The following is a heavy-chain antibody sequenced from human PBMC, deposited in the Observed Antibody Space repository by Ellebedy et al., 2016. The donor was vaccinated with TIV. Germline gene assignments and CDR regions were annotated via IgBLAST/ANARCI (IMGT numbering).Heavy chain of an antibody. V-gene: IGHV3-23*01. CDR2: ISHTGTRT. CDR1: GFTFNNYA. CDR3: AKGRGGGSDSSAPRYYFDS. Sequence: PGGSLRLSCAASGFTFNNYAMSWVRQAPGKGLEWVSTISHTGTRTYYANSVEGRFIISRDNSKRPLYLQMNSLRAEDTAVYYCAKGRGGGSDSSAPRYYFDSWGLGTLVTVSS. J-gene: IGHJ4*02. D-gene: IGHD6-19*01.